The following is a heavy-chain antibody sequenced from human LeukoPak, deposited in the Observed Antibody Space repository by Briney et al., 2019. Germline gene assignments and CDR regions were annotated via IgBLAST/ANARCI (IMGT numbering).Heavy chain of an antibody. Sequence: ASVKVSCKASGYTFTTYAMNWVRQAPGQGLEWMGWINTDTGNPTYAQGFTGRFVFSLDTSVSTAYLQISSLKAEDTAVYYCARAHQPLGGLSFPDSWGQGTLVTVSS. D-gene: IGHD3-16*02. CDR2: INTDTGNP. CDR1: GYTFTTYA. V-gene: IGHV7-4-1*02. CDR3: ARAHQPLGGLSFPDS. J-gene: IGHJ5*01.